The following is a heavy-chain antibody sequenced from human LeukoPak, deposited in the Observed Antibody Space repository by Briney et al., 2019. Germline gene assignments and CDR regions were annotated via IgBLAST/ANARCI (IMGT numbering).Heavy chain of an antibody. D-gene: IGHD3-3*01. CDR1: GGSISSGGYY. V-gene: IGHV4-30-2*01. CDR2: IYHSGST. CDR3: ARDITIFGVDYYMDV. J-gene: IGHJ6*03. Sequence: SQTLSLTCTVSGGSISSGGYYWSWIRQPPGKGLEWIGYIYHSGSTYYNPSLKSRVTISVDRSKNQFSLKLSSVTAADTAVYYCARDITIFGVDYYMDVWGKGTTVTVSS.